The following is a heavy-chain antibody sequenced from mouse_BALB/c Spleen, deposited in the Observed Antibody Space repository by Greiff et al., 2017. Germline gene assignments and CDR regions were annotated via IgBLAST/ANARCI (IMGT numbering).Heavy chain of an antibody. D-gene: IGHD2-1*01. CDR1: GYAFTNYL. CDR3: ARGNYYGNWDYFDY. Sequence: QVQLKESGAELVRPGTSVKVSCKASGYAFTNYLIEWVKQRPGQGLEWIGVINPGSGGTNYNEKFKGKATLTADKSSSTAYMQLSSLTSDDSAVYFCARGNYYGNWDYFDYWGQGTTLTVSS. CDR2: INPGSGGT. J-gene: IGHJ2*01. V-gene: IGHV1-54*01.